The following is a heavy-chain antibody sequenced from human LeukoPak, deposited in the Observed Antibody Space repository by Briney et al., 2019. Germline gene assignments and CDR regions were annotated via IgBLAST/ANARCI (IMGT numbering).Heavy chain of an antibody. D-gene: IGHD1-26*01. V-gene: IGHV4-59*08. J-gene: IGHJ3*01. CDR2: IYYTGNT. CDR1: GGSSSNYY. CDR3: ATSVGAYGRKNGFDV. Sequence: PSETLSLTCTVSGGSSSNYYWTWIRQPPGKELEWIGNIYYTGNTNYNPSLKSRLSMSVDTSRNHFSLTLTSVTVADTALYYCATSVGAYGRKNGFDVWGPGTMVTVSS.